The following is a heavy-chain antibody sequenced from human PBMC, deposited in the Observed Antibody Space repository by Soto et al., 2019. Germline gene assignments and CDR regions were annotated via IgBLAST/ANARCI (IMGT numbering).Heavy chain of an antibody. CDR2: INPNSGGT. CDR1: GYTFTGYY. Sequence: QVQLVQSGAEVKKPGASVKVSCKASGYTFTGYYMHWVRQAPGQGLEWMGWINPNSGGTKYAQKFQGRVTMTRDTSISTAYMELSRLRSDDTAVYYCARTCSGGSCYSPYGMDVWGQGTTVTVSS. J-gene: IGHJ6*02. CDR3: ARTCSGGSCYSPYGMDV. D-gene: IGHD2-15*01. V-gene: IGHV1-2*02.